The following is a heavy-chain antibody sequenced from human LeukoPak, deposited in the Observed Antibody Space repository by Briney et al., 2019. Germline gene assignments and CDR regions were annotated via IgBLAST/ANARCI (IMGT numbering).Heavy chain of an antibody. CDR3: ARDRMVRGVISTYYFDY. CDR1: EFTFSSYS. D-gene: IGHD3-10*01. CDR2: ITNSGNSK. Sequence: PGGSLRLSCAASEFTFSSYSMDWVRQAPGKGLEWVSYITNSGNSKSYADSVKGRFTISRDNTKNTLYLQMNSLRAEDTAVYYCARDRMVRGVISTYYFDYWGQGTLVTVSS. J-gene: IGHJ4*02. V-gene: IGHV3-48*01.